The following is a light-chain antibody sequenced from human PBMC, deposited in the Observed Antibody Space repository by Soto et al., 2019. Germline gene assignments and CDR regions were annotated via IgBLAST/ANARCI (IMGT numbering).Light chain of an antibody. V-gene: IGKV3-20*01. Sequence: DIVLTQSPGTLSLSPGERAPLSCRASQSVSSSYLAWYQQKPGQAPRLLLYGASSRATGIPDRFSGSGSGTDFTLTISRLEPEDFAVYYCQQYGSSPWTFGQGTKVEIK. CDR3: QQYGSSPWT. CDR2: GAS. CDR1: QSVSSSY. J-gene: IGKJ1*01.